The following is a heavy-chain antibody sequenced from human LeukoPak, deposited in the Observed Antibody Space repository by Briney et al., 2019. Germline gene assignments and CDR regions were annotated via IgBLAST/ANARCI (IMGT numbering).Heavy chain of an antibody. D-gene: IGHD5-12*01. V-gene: IGHV3-23*01. CDR2: ISGSGGST. CDR1: GFTFSNAW. J-gene: IGHJ6*03. Sequence: GGSLRLSCAASGFTFSNAWMSWVRQAPGKGLEWVSAISGSGGSTYYADSVKGRFTISGDNSKNTLYLQMNSLRAEDTAVYYCAKTYYSGYALSYYYYMDVWGKGTTVTISS. CDR3: AKTYYSGYALSYYYYMDV.